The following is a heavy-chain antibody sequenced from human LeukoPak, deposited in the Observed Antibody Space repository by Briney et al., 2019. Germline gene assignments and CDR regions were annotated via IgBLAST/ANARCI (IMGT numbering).Heavy chain of an antibody. CDR1: GFTFSSYS. J-gene: IGHJ4*02. CDR2: ISPSGDIT. D-gene: IGHD3-10*01. Sequence: RSGGSLRLSCSASGFTFSSYSMNWVRQAPGRGLGWVSGISPSGDITYYADSVKGRFTISRDNSKNTLYLEVISLTAEDTSVYYCAKDDAWLRFGEWSQGTLVTVSS. V-gene: IGHV3-23*01. CDR3: AKDDAWLRFGE.